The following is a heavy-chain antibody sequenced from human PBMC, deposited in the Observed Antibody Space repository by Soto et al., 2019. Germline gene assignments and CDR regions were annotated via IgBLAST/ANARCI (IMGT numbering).Heavy chain of an antibody. CDR2: ISGSGGST. J-gene: IGHJ4*02. D-gene: IGHD1-20*01. CDR1: GFTFSSYA. Sequence: PGGSLRLSCAASGFTFSSYAMSWVRQAPGKGLEWVSAISGSGGSTYCADSVKGRFTISRDNSKNTLYLQMNSLRAEDTAVYYCAKGITGTTFVEDYFDYWGQGTLVTVSS. CDR3: AKGITGTTFVEDYFDY. V-gene: IGHV3-23*01.